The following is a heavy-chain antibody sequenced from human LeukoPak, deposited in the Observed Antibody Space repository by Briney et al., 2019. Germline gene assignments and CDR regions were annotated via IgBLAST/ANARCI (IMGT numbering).Heavy chain of an antibody. Sequence: SETLSLTCTVSGGSINSYYWGWVRQPAGKGLEWIGRIYTTGTTNYSPSLKSRLTMSLDTSKNQFSLKLRSVTAADTAAYYCGRQGNTASYYFVAYWGQGTLVTVSS. D-gene: IGHD3-10*01. CDR2: IYTTGTT. J-gene: IGHJ4*02. V-gene: IGHV4-4*07. CDR1: GGSINSYY. CDR3: GRQGNTASYYFVAY.